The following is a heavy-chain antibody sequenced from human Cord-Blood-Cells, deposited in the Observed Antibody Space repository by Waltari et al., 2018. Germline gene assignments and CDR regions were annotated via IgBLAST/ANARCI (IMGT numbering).Heavy chain of an antibody. Sequence: QVQLVESGGGVVQPGRSLRLSCAASGFTFSSYAMHWVRQAPGKGLEWVAVISYDGSNKYSAGSVKGRFTISRDNSKNTLYLQMNSLRAEDTAVYYCARDRDGYNNWFDPWGQGTLVTVSS. D-gene: IGHD5-12*01. CDR3: ARDRDGYNNWFDP. CDR1: GFTFSSYA. CDR2: ISYDGSNK. J-gene: IGHJ5*02. V-gene: IGHV3-30-3*01.